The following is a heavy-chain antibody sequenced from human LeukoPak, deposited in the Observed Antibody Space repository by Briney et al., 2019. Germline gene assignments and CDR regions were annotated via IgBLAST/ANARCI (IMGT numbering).Heavy chain of an antibody. CDR1: GFTFGDYA. Sequence: GGSLRLSCTASGFTFGDYAMSWVRQAPGKGLEWVGFIRSKPYGGTTEYAASVKGRFTISRDDSKSIAYLQMNSLKTEDTAVYYCTREARLIAAAGQGKYYFDYWDQGTLVTVSS. D-gene: IGHD6-13*01. V-gene: IGHV3-49*04. CDR3: TREARLIAAAGQGKYYFDY. J-gene: IGHJ4*02. CDR2: IRSKPYGGTT.